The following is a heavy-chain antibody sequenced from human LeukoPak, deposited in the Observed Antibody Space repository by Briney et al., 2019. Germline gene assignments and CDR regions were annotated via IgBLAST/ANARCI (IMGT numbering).Heavy chain of an antibody. Sequence: GGSLRLSCAASGFTFSSYTMNWVRQAPGKGLGWVSSISSSSSYIYYADSVKGRFTISRDNAKNSLYLQMNSLRAEDTAVYYCARVYGSSGYYVDYWGQGTLVTVSS. J-gene: IGHJ4*02. CDR1: GFTFSSYT. D-gene: IGHD3-22*01. V-gene: IGHV3-21*01. CDR2: ISSSSSYI. CDR3: ARVYGSSGYYVDY.